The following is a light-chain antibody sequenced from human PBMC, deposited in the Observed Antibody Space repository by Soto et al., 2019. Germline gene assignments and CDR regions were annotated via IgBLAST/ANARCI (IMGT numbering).Light chain of an antibody. Sequence: AIQMTQSPSSLSASLGDRVTITCRASQGIRNDLGWYQQKPGKAPKLLIYAASSLQSGVPSTFSGSGSGTEFTLTINSLQPEDFATYYCQQSYSTPSFGGGTKVDIK. CDR1: QGIRND. V-gene: IGKV1-6*01. J-gene: IGKJ4*01. CDR3: QQSYSTPS. CDR2: AAS.